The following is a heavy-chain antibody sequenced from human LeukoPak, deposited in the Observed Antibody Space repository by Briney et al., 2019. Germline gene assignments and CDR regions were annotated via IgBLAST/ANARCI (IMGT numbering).Heavy chain of an antibody. J-gene: IGHJ4*02. CDR1: GFTFSSYE. CDR3: ASLRGIGYSGYDYLDY. D-gene: IGHD5-12*01. CDR2: ISSSGTTI. Sequence: GGSLRLSCVVFGFTFSSYEMNWVRQAPGKGLEWVSYISSSGTTIYYADSVKGRFTISGDNAKNSLYLQMNSLRAEDTAVYYCASLRGIGYSGYDYLDYWGQGTLVTVSS. V-gene: IGHV3-48*03.